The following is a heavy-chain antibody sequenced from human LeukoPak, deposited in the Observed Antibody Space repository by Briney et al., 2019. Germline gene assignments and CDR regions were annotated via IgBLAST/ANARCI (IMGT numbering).Heavy chain of an antibody. D-gene: IGHD6-19*01. Sequence: GGSLRLSCAASGFAVNSNYLTWVRQVPGKGLEWVSVIYGGGTTYYADSVKGRSTISRDNSKNTVFLQMNSLRAEDTAVYYCARKMNIGVAGTPFTDAYDIWGQGTLVTVSS. J-gene: IGHJ3*02. CDR2: IYGGGTT. V-gene: IGHV3-53*01. CDR3: ARKMNIGVAGTPFTDAYDI. CDR1: GFAVNSNY.